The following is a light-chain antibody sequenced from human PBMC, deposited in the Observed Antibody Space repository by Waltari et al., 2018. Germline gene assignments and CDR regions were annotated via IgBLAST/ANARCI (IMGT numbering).Light chain of an antibody. CDR2: DAS. Sequence: IVLTQSPATLSLSPGERATLSCRASQSVSSYLAWYQQKPGQAPRLLIYDASNRATGIPARFSGSWSGTDFTLTISSLEPEDFAVYYCQQRSNWPRTFGQGTKLEIK. V-gene: IGKV3-11*01. CDR1: QSVSSY. J-gene: IGKJ2*01. CDR3: QQRSNWPRT.